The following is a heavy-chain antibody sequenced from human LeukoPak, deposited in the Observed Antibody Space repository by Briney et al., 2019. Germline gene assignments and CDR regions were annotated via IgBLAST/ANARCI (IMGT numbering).Heavy chain of an antibody. V-gene: IGHV4-31*03. Sequence: PSETLSLTCTISGGSISSGGYYWSWIRQHPGKGLEWIGYIYYSGSTYYNPSLKSRVTISVDTSKNQFSLKLSSVTAADTAVYYCARDKVTMGLDYWGQGTLVTVSS. J-gene: IGHJ4*02. CDR3: ARDKVTMGLDY. CDR1: GGSISSGGYY. D-gene: IGHD4/OR15-4a*01. CDR2: IYYSGST.